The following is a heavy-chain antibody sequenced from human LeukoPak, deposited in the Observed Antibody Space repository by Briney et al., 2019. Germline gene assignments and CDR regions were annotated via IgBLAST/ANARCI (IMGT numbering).Heavy chain of an antibody. J-gene: IGHJ4*02. D-gene: IGHD3-10*01. CDR3: ARDMVRGVADY. Sequence: GASVKVSCKASGYTFTSYGISWVRQAPGQGLEWMGWISAYNGNTNYAQRFQGRVTMTRDTSISTAYMELSRLRSDDTAVYYCARDMVRGVADYWGQGTLVTVSS. CDR1: GYTFTSYG. V-gene: IGHV1-18*01. CDR2: ISAYNGNT.